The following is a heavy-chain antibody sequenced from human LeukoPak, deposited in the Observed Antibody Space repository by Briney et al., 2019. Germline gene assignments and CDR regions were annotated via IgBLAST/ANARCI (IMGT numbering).Heavy chain of an antibody. V-gene: IGHV1-2*02. Sequence: ASVKVSCKASGYTFTGYYMHWVRQAPGQGLEWMGWINPNSGGTNYAQKFQGRVTMTRDTSISTAYMELSRLRSDDTAVYYCARVEGIAAAGSDYWGQGPLDTVSS. J-gene: IGHJ4*02. CDR2: INPNSGGT. CDR1: GYTFTGYY. D-gene: IGHD6-13*01. CDR3: ARVEGIAAAGSDY.